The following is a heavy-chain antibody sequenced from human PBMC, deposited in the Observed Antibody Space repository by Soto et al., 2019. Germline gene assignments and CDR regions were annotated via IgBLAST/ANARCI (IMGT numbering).Heavy chain of an antibody. D-gene: IGHD2-15*01. V-gene: IGHV3-21*01. CDR1: GFTFSSYS. CDR2: FSSSSSYI. Sequence: GGSLRLSCAASGFTFSSYSMNWVRQAPGKGLEWVSSFSSSSSYIYYADSVKGRFTISRDNAKTSLYLQMNSLRAEDTAVYYCARDFKCSGGSCYSDYYYYYGMDVWGQGTTVTVAS. J-gene: IGHJ6*02. CDR3: ARDFKCSGGSCYSDYYYYYGMDV.